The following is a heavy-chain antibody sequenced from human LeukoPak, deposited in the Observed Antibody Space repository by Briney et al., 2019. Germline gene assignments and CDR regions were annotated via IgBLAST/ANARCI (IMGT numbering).Heavy chain of an antibody. V-gene: IGHV3-21*01. J-gene: IGHJ4*02. CDR1: GFTFRSYS. CDR3: ARDGVVDTAMQPLDY. CDR2: ISSSSSYI. D-gene: IGHD5-18*01. Sequence: PGGSLRLSCAACGFTFRSYSMNWVRQAPGKGLEWVSSISSSSSYIYYADSVKGRFTISRDNAKNSLYLQMNSLRAEDTAVYYCARDGVVDTAMQPLDYWGQGTLVTVSS.